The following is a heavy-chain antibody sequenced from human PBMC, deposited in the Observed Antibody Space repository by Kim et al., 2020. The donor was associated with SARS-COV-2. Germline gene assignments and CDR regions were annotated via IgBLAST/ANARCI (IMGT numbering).Heavy chain of an antibody. J-gene: IGHJ4*02. CDR2: IDASGNS. D-gene: IGHD5-12*01. CDR1: GDSIGSGTYH. CDR3: ATVGWGVARWTMES. V-gene: IGHV4-31*03. Sequence: SETLSLTCTVSGDSIGSGTYHWSWIRQHPGKGLEWIGYIDASGNSDYNPSLKSRPTMSVDTSKNQFFLRLSSVTAADTAVYYCATVGWGVARWTMESWGQGTLVPVSS.